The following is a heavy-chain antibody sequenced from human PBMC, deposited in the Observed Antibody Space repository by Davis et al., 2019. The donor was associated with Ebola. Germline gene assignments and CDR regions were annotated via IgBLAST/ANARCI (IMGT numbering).Heavy chain of an antibody. D-gene: IGHD5-12*01. Sequence: SETLSLTCTVSGGSISSYYWSWIRQLPGKGLEWIGYIYYSGSTNYNPSLKSRVTISVDTSKNQFSLKLSSVTAADTAVYYCARHERGGFYYFDYWGQGTLVTVSS. CDR3: ARHERGGFYYFDY. CDR2: IYYSGST. J-gene: IGHJ4*02. CDR1: GGSISSYY. V-gene: IGHV4-59*08.